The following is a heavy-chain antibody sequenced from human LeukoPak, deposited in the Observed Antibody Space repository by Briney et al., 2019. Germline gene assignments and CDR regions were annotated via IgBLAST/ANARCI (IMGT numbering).Heavy chain of an antibody. J-gene: IGHJ4*02. CDR3: ARAGSNWNYVY. V-gene: IGHV3-7*01. D-gene: IGHD1-7*01. CDR2: IKQDGSEK. CDR1: GFTFRGFL. Sequence: GSLRLSCAASGFTFRGFLMSWVRQTPGKGLEWVANIKQDGSEKYYADSAKGRFTISRDNTKNSLSLQMNSLRAEDTAVYYCARAGSNWNYVYWGQGTLVTVSS.